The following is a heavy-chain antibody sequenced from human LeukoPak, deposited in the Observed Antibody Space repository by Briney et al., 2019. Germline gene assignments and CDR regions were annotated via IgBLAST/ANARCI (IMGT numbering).Heavy chain of an antibody. CDR2: IYPRTGGT. Sequence: ASVTVSCKASGYTFTGYYLHWVRQGPGEGLEWMGWIYPRTGGTSYAQKFQGRVTMTRDTSISTAYMELIGLRSDDTAVYYCAGPWDQVGFDPWGQGTLVTVSS. J-gene: IGHJ5*02. CDR3: AGPWDQVGFDP. V-gene: IGHV1-2*02. CDR1: GYTFTGYY. D-gene: IGHD1-26*01.